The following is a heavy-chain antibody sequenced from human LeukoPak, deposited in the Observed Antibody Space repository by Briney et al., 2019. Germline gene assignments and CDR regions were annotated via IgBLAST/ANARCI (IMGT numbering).Heavy chain of an antibody. CDR3: ARDQVGGYYDSSGDNWFDP. D-gene: IGHD3-22*01. V-gene: IGHV3-7*01. J-gene: IGHJ5*02. Sequence: GGSLRLSCAASGFIFHNYWMGWVRQAPGKALEYVGNIKGDGSEKYYVDSLKGRFTISRDNAKNSLYLQMNSLRAEDTAVYYCARDQVGGYYDSSGDNWFDPWGQGTLVTVSS. CDR1: GFIFHNYW. CDR2: IKGDGSEK.